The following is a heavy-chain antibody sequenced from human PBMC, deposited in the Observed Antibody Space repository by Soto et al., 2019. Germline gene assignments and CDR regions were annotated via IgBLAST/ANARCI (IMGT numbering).Heavy chain of an antibody. V-gene: IGHV3-21*01. J-gene: IGHJ3*02. CDR1: GFTFRSNS. CDR2: ISTTSSYI. CDR3: AREGDDYGDYKRAFDI. Sequence: EVQLVESGGGLVKPGGPRSLSCKASGFTFRSNSINWVPKPPGKGLEWVSSISTTSSYIYYGDSVKGRFTISRDNAKNSLFLQMNSLRAEDTAIYYCAREGDDYGDYKRAFDIWGQGTTVTVSS. D-gene: IGHD4-17*01.